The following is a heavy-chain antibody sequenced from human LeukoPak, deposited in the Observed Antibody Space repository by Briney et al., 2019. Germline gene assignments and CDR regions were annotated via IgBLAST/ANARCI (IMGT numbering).Heavy chain of an antibody. CDR1: GFTFRSYA. CDR2: LSANGGKT. J-gene: IGHJ4*02. D-gene: IGHD2-8*01. Sequence: GGSLRLSCAASGFTFRSYAMSWVRQAPGKGLEWVSILSANGGKTFYADSVKGRSTISRDNSKNTLYLQMNSLRAEDTAVYYCAKGKDCANGVCRTFDYWGQGTLVAVSS. V-gene: IGHV3-23*01. CDR3: AKGKDCANGVCRTFDY.